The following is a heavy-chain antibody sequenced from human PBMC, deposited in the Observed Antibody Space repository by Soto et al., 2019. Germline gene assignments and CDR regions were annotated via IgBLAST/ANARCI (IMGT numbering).Heavy chain of an antibody. Sequence: ASVKVSCKASGYTFTGYYIHWLRQAPGQGLEWMGWLNPNSGGTAYAEKFQGRVTMTRDTSISTAYMELSRLGSDDTAVYYCARDDGQSRDIFDIWGQGTMVTVSS. J-gene: IGHJ3*02. CDR1: GYTFTGYY. CDR3: ARDDGQSRDIFDI. D-gene: IGHD2-15*01. CDR2: LNPNSGGT. V-gene: IGHV1-2*02.